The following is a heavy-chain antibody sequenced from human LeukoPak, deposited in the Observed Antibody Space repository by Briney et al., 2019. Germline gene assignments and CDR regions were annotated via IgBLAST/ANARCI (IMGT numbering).Heavy chain of an antibody. CDR1: GDSISGYY. V-gene: IGHV4-4*07. Sequence: PSETLSLTCIVSGDSISGYYWSWIRQPAGKRLKWIGRIYASGSTYYNPSLKSRVTMSVDTSKNQFSLNLSSVTAADTALYYCARGGDGYNPRHHFDYWGQGTLVNVSS. CDR3: ARGGDGYNPRHHFDY. J-gene: IGHJ4*02. D-gene: IGHD5-24*01. CDR2: IYASGST.